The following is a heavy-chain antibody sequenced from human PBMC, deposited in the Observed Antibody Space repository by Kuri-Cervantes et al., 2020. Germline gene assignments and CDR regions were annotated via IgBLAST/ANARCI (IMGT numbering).Heavy chain of an antibody. V-gene: IGHV3-48*02. Sequence: GGSLRLSCAASGFTFSSYGMHWVRQAPGKGLEWVSYISSSSTIYYADSVKGRFTISRDNAKNSLYLQMNSLRDEDTAVYYCARNNDYGDYDAYYYYGMDVWGQGTTVTVSS. CDR2: ISSSSTI. D-gene: IGHD4-17*01. CDR3: ARNNDYGDYDAYYYYGMDV. CDR1: GFTFSSYG. J-gene: IGHJ6*02.